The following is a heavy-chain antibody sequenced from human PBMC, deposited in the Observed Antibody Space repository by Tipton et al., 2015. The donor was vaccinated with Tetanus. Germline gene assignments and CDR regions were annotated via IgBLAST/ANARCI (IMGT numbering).Heavy chain of an antibody. Sequence: QSGAEVKKPGASVKVSCKASGHSFTSSGMNWVRQAPGQGLEWMGWIDTNTGNPTYAQGFTGRFVFSLDTSVSTAYLQITSLKAEDTAVYYCTRDQAGTTFVYWGQGTLVTVSS. V-gene: IGHV7-4-1*02. CDR3: TRDQAGTTFVY. J-gene: IGHJ4*02. CDR1: GHSFTSSG. CDR2: IDTNTGNP. D-gene: IGHD1-1*01.